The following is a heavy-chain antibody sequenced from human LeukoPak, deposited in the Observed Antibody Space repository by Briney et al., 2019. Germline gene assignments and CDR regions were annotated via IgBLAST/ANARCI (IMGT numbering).Heavy chain of an antibody. V-gene: IGHV1-69*04. CDR2: IIPILGIA. D-gene: IGHD2-2*02. CDR3: ARLAGYCSSTSCYTEFEAFDI. CDR1: GGTFSSYA. Sequence: ASVKVSCKASGGTFSSYAISWVRQAPGQGLEWMGRIIPILGIANYAQKFQGRVTITADKSTSTAYMELSSLRSEDTAVYYCARLAGYCSSTSCYTEFEAFDIWGQGTMVTVSS. J-gene: IGHJ3*02.